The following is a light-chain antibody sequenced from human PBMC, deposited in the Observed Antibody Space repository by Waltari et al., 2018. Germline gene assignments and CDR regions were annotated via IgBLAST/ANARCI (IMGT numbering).Light chain of an antibody. V-gene: IGKV1-9*01. CDR1: QGISSY. CDR3: QQVNGYPLT. Sequence: DIQLTQSPSFLSASVGDRVTITCRASQGISSYLVWYQQKPGKAPKVLIPAASNLQIGVPSRFSGSGSGTEFTLTISSLQPEDFATYYCQQVNGYPLTFGGGTKVEIK. J-gene: IGKJ4*02. CDR2: AAS.